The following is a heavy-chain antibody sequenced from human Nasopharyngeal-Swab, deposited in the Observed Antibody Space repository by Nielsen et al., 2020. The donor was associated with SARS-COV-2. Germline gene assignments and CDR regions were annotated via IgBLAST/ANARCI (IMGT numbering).Heavy chain of an antibody. V-gene: IGHV1-8*01. J-gene: IGHJ5*02. CDR2: MNPNGGNT. Sequence: ASVKVSCKASGYTFTSCDINWVRQATGQGVEWRGWMNPNGGNTGYAQKFQGRVTMTRNTSISTAYMELSSLRSEDTAVYYCARGGHIVVVVAAADNWFDPWGQGTLVTVSS. CDR1: GYTFTSCD. D-gene: IGHD2-15*01. CDR3: ARGGHIVVVVAAADNWFDP.